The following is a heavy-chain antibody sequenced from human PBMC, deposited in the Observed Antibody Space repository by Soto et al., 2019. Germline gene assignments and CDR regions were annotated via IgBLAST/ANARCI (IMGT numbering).Heavy chain of an antibody. V-gene: IGHV4-34*01. CDR2: INHSGST. CDR3: ARGRAYYDFWSGYQYLPEASKFDP. J-gene: IGHJ5*02. CDR1: GGSFSGYY. D-gene: IGHD3-3*01. Sequence: LSLTCAVYGGSFSGYYWSWIRQPPGKGLEWIGEINHSGSTNYNPSLESRVTISVDTSKNQFSLKLSSVTAADTAVYYCARGRAYYDFWSGYQYLPEASKFDPWGQGTLVTVS.